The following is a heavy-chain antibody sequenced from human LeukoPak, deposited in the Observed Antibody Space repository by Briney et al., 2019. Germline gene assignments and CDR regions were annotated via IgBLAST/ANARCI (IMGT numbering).Heavy chain of an antibody. D-gene: IGHD6-13*01. CDR3: TLGSLYSSSWYGDY. CDR2: ISGDGGST. CDR1: GFSFDTYA. Sequence: SGGSLRLSCAASGFSFDTYAMTWVRQAPGKGLEWVSAISGDGGSTYYAVSVKGRFTISRDNSKNTLYLQMNGLRAEDMAVYYCTLGSLYSSSWYGDYWGQGTLVTVSS. V-gene: IGHV3-23*01. J-gene: IGHJ4*02.